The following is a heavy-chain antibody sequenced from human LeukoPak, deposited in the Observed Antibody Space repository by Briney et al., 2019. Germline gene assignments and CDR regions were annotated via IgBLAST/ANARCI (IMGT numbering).Heavy chain of an antibody. Sequence: ASVXVXXXASGGTFSSYAISWVRQAPGQGLEWMGRIIPILGIANYAQKFQGRVTITADKSTSTAYMELSSLRSEDTAVYYCADEKGDLWGQGTLVTVSS. CDR2: IIPILGIA. J-gene: IGHJ5*02. CDR3: ADEKGDL. V-gene: IGHV1-69*04. CDR1: GGTFSSYA.